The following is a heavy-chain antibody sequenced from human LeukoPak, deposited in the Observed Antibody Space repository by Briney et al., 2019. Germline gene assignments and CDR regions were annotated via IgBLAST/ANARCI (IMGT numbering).Heavy chain of an antibody. CDR2: INHSGST. CDR3: AGRGWYSLGY. CDR1: GGSFSGYY. Sequence: PSETLSLTCAVYGGSFSGYYWSWIRQPPGKGLEWIGEINHSGSTNYNPSLKSRVTISVDTSKNQFSLKLSSVTAADTAVYYCAGRGWYSLGYWGQGTLVTVSS. J-gene: IGHJ4*02. D-gene: IGHD6-19*01. V-gene: IGHV4-34*01.